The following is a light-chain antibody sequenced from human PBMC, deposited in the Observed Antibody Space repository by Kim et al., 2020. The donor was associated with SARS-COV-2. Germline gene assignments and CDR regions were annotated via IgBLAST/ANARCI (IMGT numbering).Light chain of an antibody. CDR1: SANIATYY. J-gene: IGLJ1*01. Sequence: GRKVTVSYSGTSANIATYYVSWYQHIPGTTPKLLIYDTNKRPSGIPDRFSGSKSGTSATLGITGLQTGDEADYYCGVWDSSLETYFFGPGTKVTVL. V-gene: IGLV1-51*01. CDR2: DTN. CDR3: GVWDSSLETYF.